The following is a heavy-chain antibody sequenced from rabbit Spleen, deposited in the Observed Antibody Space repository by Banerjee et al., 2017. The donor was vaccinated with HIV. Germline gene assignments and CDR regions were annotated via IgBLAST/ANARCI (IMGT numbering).Heavy chain of an antibody. CDR1: GFDFSSYS. CDR3: ARYYIFYGMDL. V-gene: IGHV1S7*01. J-gene: IGHJ6*01. Sequence: QSLVESGGGLVQPGGSLKLSCKASGFDFSSYSMSWVRQAPGKGLEWIGAIYTGRGSSDYANWVNGRFTISSDNAQYTVDLQMHSLTAADTATYFCARYYIFYGMDLWGPGTLVTVS. D-gene: IGHD4-1*01. CDR2: IYTGRGSS.